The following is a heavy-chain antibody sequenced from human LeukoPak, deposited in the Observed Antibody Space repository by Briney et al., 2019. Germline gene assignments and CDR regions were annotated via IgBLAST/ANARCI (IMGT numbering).Heavy chain of an antibody. V-gene: IGHV3-48*03. CDR1: GFTFSSYE. Sequence: GGSLRLSCAASGFTFSSYEMNWVRQAPGKGLEWVSYISSSGSTIYYADSVKGRFTISRDNAKNSLYLQMNSLRAEDTAVYYCARGQVPAAMPADYWGQGTLVTVSS. CDR3: ARGQVPAAMPADY. D-gene: IGHD2-2*01. J-gene: IGHJ4*02. CDR2: ISSSGSTI.